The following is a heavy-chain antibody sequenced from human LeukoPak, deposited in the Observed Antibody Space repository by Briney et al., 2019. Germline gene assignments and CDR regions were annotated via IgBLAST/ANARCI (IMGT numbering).Heavy chain of an antibody. Sequence: GGSLRLSCAASGFTFSSYAMSWVRQAPGKGLEWVSAISGSGGSTYYADSVKGRFTISRDNAKNSLYLQMNSLRAEDTAVHYCARRGACTSTSCNKGYYYYMDVWGKGTTVTVSS. J-gene: IGHJ6*03. CDR2: ISGSGGST. D-gene: IGHD2-2*02. CDR1: GFTFSSYA. CDR3: ARRGACTSTSCNKGYYYYMDV. V-gene: IGHV3-23*01.